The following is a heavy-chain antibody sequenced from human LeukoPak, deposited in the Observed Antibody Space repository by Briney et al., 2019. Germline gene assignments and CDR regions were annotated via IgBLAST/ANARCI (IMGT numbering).Heavy chain of an antibody. Sequence: AASVKVSCKASGYTFTSYDINWVRQATGQGLEWMGWINPNSGGTNYAQKFQGRVTMTRDTSISTAYMELSRLRSDDTAVYYCARWTFGESFDYWGQGTLVTVSS. V-gene: IGHV1-2*02. CDR3: ARWTFGESFDY. CDR2: INPNSGGT. D-gene: IGHD3-10*01. CDR1: GYTFTSYD. J-gene: IGHJ4*02.